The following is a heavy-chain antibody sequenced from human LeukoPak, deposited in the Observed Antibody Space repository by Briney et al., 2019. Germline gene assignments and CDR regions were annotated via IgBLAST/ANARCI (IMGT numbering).Heavy chain of an antibody. Sequence: PSETLSLTCTVSGGSISGSSYYWGWIRQPPGEGLEWIGSIYYSGSTYYNPSLKSRVTISVDTSKNQFSLKLSSVTAADTAVYYCARHTTLSIAAQFDYWGQGTLVTVSS. CDR1: GGSISGSSYY. D-gene: IGHD6-6*01. CDR2: IYYSGST. V-gene: IGHV4-39*01. J-gene: IGHJ4*02. CDR3: ARHTTLSIAAQFDY.